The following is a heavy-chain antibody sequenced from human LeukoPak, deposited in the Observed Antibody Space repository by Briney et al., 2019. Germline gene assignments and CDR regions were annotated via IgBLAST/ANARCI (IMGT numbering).Heavy chain of an antibody. CDR2: IYYSGST. Sequence: KPSETLSLTCSVSGGSISSSSYYWGWIRQPPGKGLEWIGSIYYSGSTYNNPSLKSRVTISVDTSKNQFSLKISSVTAADTAVYYCARQLRFSWHFDLWGRGTLITVSS. V-gene: IGHV4-39*01. D-gene: IGHD4-17*01. J-gene: IGHJ2*01. CDR3: ARQLRFSWHFDL. CDR1: GGSISSSSYY.